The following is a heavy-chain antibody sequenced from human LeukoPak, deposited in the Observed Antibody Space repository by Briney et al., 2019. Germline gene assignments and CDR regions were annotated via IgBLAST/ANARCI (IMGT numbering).Heavy chain of an antibody. CDR2: ISSSSSYI. V-gene: IGHV3-21*01. Sequence: GGSLRLSCAASGFTFSSYSMNWVRQAPGKGLEWVSSISSSSSYIYYADSVKGRFTISRDNAKNSLYLQMNSLRAEDTAVYYCAKITIGGIAAAGFDYWGQGTLVTVSS. CDR3: AKITIGGIAAAGFDY. J-gene: IGHJ4*02. D-gene: IGHD6-13*01. CDR1: GFTFSSYS.